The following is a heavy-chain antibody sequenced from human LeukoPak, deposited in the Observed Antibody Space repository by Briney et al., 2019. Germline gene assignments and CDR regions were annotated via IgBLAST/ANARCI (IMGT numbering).Heavy chain of an antibody. J-gene: IGHJ6*02. CDR2: IKQDGSEK. D-gene: IGHD3-10*01. V-gene: IGHV3-7*05. CDR1: GFTFSSYW. CDR3: ARELWFGTLDYYGMDV. Sequence: GGSLRLSCAASGFTFSSYWMSWVREARGKGLEGVAHIKQDGSEKYYVDSVKGRFTISRDNAKNSLYLQMNSLRAEDTAVYYCARELWFGTLDYYGMDVWGQGNTVTGSS.